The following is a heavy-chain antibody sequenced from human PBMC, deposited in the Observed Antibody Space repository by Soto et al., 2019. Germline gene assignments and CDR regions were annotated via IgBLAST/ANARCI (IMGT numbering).Heavy chain of an antibody. Sequence: EVQLVESGGGLVQPGGSLRLSCAASGISFSSYWMSWVRQAPGKGLEWVANIKQDGSEKYYVDSVKGRFTISRDNAKNSLYLQMNSLRAEDTAIYYCARAGDSSDNDYVRHDYWGQGTLVTVSS. D-gene: IGHD3-22*01. CDR2: IKQDGSEK. J-gene: IGHJ4*02. CDR1: GISFSSYW. CDR3: ARAGDSSDNDYVRHDY. V-gene: IGHV3-7*03.